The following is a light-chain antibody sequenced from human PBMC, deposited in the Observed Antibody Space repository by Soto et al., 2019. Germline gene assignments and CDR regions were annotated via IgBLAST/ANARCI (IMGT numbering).Light chain of an antibody. J-gene: IGKJ1*01. Sequence: EMVLTQSPGTLSLSPGERATLSCRASQSISSNYLAWHQQKPGQAPRLLVYGTSSRATGIPDRFSGSGYGIDFTITISKLVHEDFAVYYCQQVVYYPCTFGEGTKVEIK. CDR1: QSISSNY. CDR3: QQVVYYPCT. V-gene: IGKV3-20*01. CDR2: GTS.